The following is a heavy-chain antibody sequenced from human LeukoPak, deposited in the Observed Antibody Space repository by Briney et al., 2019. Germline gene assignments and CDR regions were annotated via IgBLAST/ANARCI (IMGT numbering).Heavy chain of an antibody. J-gene: IGHJ4*02. D-gene: IGHD3-10*01. V-gene: IGHV4-59*12. CDR1: GGSISSYY. Sequence: SETLSLTCTVSGGSISSYYWSWIRQPPGKGLEWIGYIYYSGSTNYNPSLKSRVTISVDTSKNQFSLKLSSVTAADTAVYYCARIPVWGVIGFDYWGQGTLVTVSS. CDR3: ARIPVWGVIGFDY. CDR2: IYYSGST.